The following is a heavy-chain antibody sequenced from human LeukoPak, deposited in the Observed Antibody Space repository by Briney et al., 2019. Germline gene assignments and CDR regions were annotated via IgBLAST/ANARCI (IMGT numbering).Heavy chain of an antibody. J-gene: IGHJ5*02. D-gene: IGHD2-15*01. CDR2: INHSGST. Sequence: PSETLSLTCTGSGGSISGYYWSWIRQPPGKGLEWIGEINHSGSTNYNPSLKSRVTISVDTSKNQFSLKLSSVTAADTAVYYCARGPLVVAATVWFDPWGQGTLVTVSS. CDR3: ARGPLVVAATVWFDP. V-gene: IGHV4-34*01. CDR1: GGSISGYY.